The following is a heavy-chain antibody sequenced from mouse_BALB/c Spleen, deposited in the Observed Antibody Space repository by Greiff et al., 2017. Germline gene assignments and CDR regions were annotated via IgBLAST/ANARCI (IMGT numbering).Heavy chain of an antibody. Sequence: EVQGVESGGGLVQPGGSLRLSCATSGFTFTDYYMSWVRQPPGKALEWLGFIRNKANGYTTEYSASVKGRFTISRDNSQSILYLQMNTLRAEDSATYYCAREDGTFDVWGAGTTVTVSS. D-gene: IGHD2-1*01. J-gene: IGHJ1*01. V-gene: IGHV7-3*02. CDR3: AREDGTFDV. CDR2: IRNKANGYTT. CDR1: GFTFTDYY.